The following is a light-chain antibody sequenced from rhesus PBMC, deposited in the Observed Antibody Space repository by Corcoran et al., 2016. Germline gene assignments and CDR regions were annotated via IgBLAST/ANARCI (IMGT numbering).Light chain of an antibody. J-gene: IGKJ1*01. V-gene: IGKV1-21*01. Sequence: DIQMTQSPSSLSASVGDRVTIPCRASQGISSWLAWYQQKPGKAPKPLIYKASSLKSGVPSRFSGSGSGTDFTLTISSLPPEDFATYYCQQYNSAPRTFGQGTKVEIK. CDR2: KAS. CDR1: QGISSW. CDR3: QQYNSAPRT.